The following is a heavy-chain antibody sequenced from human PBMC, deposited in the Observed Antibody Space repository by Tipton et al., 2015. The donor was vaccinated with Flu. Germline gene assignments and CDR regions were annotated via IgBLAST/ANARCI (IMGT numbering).Heavy chain of an antibody. CDR1: GASIRSSGDF. D-gene: IGHD1-7*01. CDR3: ARQKGKWNFLYYFDF. V-gene: IGHV4-39*01. Sequence: TLSLTCTVSGASIRSSGDFWGWVRQPPGKGLEWIGTFDNSGTPYNNPSLKTPVTISVDTSKNQLSLRLSSVTAADTAVYYCARQKGKWNFLYYFDFWGPGTLVTVSS. CDR2: FDNSGTP. J-gene: IGHJ4*02.